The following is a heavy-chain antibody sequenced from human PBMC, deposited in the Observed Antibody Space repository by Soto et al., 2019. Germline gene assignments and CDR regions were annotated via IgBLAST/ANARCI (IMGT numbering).Heavy chain of an antibody. CDR3: ARDSSPYYDFWSGFYTYFDY. J-gene: IGHJ4*02. CDR2: ISYDGSNK. CDR1: GFTFSSYG. D-gene: IGHD3-3*01. Sequence: PGGSLRLSCAASGFTFSSYGMHWVRQAPGKGLEWVAVISYDGSNKYYADSVKGRFTISRDNSKNTLYLQMNSLRAEDTAVYYCARDSSPYYDFWSGFYTYFDYWGQGALDTVSS. V-gene: IGHV3-30*03.